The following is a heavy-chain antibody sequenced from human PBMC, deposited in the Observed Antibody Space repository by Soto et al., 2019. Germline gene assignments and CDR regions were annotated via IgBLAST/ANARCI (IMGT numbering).Heavy chain of an antibody. CDR2: VYYSGSS. D-gene: IGHD3-9*01. CDR3: ARVGERWQYFDWFYYFDS. J-gene: IGHJ4*02. CDR1: GGSIGARY. Sequence: SETLSLTCTVSGGSIGARYWGWIRQPPGKGLEWIGYVYYSGSSTSNPSLKSRVTMSADTSKNQLSLKVRSVTAADTAVYYCARVGERWQYFDWFYYFDSWGQGALVTVS. V-gene: IGHV4-59*11.